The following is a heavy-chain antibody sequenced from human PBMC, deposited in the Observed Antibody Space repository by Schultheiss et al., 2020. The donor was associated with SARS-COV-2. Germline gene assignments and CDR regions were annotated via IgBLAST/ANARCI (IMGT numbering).Heavy chain of an antibody. J-gene: IGHJ3*02. D-gene: IGHD3-9*01. CDR1: GFTFSSYA. CDR3: ARATYDILTGYSLNAFDI. V-gene: IGHV3-7*05. Sequence: GGSLRLSCAASGFTFSSYAMSWVRQAPGKGLEWVANIKQDGSEKYYADSVKGRFTISRDNSKNTLYLQMNSLRAEDTAVYYCARATYDILTGYSLNAFDIWGQGTMVTVSS. CDR2: IKQDGSEK.